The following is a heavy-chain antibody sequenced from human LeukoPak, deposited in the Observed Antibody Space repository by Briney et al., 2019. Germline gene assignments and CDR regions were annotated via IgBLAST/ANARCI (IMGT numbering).Heavy chain of an antibody. D-gene: IGHD3-10*01. J-gene: IGHJ4*02. Sequence: GGSLRLSCAPSGFTFDNFAMTWVRQALGKGLEWVSEITGSGGSTYYADSVKGRFTISSDNSKNTLYLQMNSLRAEDTAIYYCARELFDFDYWGQGTLVTVSS. CDR1: GFTFDNFA. CDR3: ARELFDFDY. CDR2: ITGSGGST. V-gene: IGHV3-23*01.